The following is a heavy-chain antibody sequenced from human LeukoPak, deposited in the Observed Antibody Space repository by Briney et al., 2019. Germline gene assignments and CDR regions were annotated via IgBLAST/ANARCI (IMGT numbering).Heavy chain of an antibody. J-gene: IGHJ4*02. CDR2: VYTSGNT. V-gene: IGHV4-4*07. D-gene: IGHD3-22*01. CDR1: VGSLNNYY. Sequence: SETLSLTCTVSVGSLNNYYWYWIRQPAGKGLECICRVYTSGNTKYNHSLKSRVTMSVDKSQNQFSLKLGSVTAADTAMYYCARGGRWGVSSGFRYFDSWGQGTLVTVSS. CDR3: ARGGRWGVSSGFRYFDS.